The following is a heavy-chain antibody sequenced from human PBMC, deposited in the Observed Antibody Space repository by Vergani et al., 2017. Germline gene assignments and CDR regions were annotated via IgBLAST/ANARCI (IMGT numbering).Heavy chain of an antibody. V-gene: IGHV4-61*02. Sequence: QVQLQESGPGLVKPSQTLSLTCTVSGGSISSGSYYWSWIRQPAGKGLEWIGRIYTSGSTNYNPSLKSRVTISVDTSKNQFSLKLISVTAADTAVYYCARGNVDTAMVSYYYYMDVWGKGTTVTVSS. CDR3: ARGNVDTAMVSYYYYMDV. CDR1: GGSISSGSYY. J-gene: IGHJ6*03. D-gene: IGHD5-18*01. CDR2: IYTSGST.